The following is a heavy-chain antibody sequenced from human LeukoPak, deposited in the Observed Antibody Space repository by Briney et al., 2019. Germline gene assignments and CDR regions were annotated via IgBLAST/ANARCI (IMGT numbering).Heavy chain of an antibody. CDR2: ISYDGSNK. V-gene: IGHV3-30-3*01. D-gene: IGHD5-18*01. Sequence: PGGSLRLSCAASGFTFSSYAMHWVRQAPGKGLERVAVISYDGSNKYYADSVKGRFTISRDNSKNTLYLQMNSLRAEDTAVYYSARDPDRYSYGYGYFDYWGQGTLVTVSS. J-gene: IGHJ4*02. CDR3: ARDPDRYSYGYGYFDY. CDR1: GFTFSSYA.